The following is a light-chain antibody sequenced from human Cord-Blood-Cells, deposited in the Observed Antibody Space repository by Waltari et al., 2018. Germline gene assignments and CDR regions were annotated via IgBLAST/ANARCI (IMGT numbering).Light chain of an antibody. J-gene: IGLJ3*02. CDR1: KLGDKY. V-gene: IGLV3-1*01. CDR3: QACDSSTAWV. Sequence: SYELTQPPSVSVSPGQTARITCSGDKLGDKYACWYQQKQGQSPVLVIYQDSKRPSGNPELFAGSNSGNTATLTISGTQAMDEADYYCQACDSSTAWVFGGGTNLTVL. CDR2: QDS.